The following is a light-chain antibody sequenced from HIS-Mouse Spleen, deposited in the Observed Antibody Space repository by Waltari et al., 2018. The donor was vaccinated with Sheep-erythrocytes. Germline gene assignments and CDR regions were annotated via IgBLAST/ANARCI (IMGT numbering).Light chain of an antibody. Sequence: QSALTQPASVSGSPGQSITISCTGTSSDVGSYNLVSWYQQHPGKAPKLMIYEGSKRPSGVFNRFSGSKSGNTASLTISGLQAEDEADYYCCSHAGSSTPWVFGGGTKLTVL. CDR1: SSDVGSYNL. V-gene: IGLV2-23*01. J-gene: IGLJ3*02. CDR3: CSHAGSSTPWV. CDR2: EGS.